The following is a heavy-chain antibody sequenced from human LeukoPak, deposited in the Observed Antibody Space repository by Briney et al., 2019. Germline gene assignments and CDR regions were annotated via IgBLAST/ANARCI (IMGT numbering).Heavy chain of an antibody. CDR3: ARGGNYYDSSGAIDY. CDR1: GYTFTSYG. D-gene: IGHD3-22*01. J-gene: IGHJ4*02. Sequence: ASVKVSCKASGYTFTSYGISWVRQAPGQGLEWMGWISAYNGNTNYAQKLQGRVTMTTDTSTSTAYMELSSLRSEDTAVYYCARGGNYYDSSGAIDYWGQGTLVTVSS. V-gene: IGHV1-18*01. CDR2: ISAYNGNT.